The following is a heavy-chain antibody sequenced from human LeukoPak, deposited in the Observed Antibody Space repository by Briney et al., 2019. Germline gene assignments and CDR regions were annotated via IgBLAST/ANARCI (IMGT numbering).Heavy chain of an antibody. D-gene: IGHD3-22*01. Sequence: SETLSLTCTVSGGSISSGGYYWSWIRQHPGKGLEWIGYIYYSGSTYYNPSLKSRVTISVDTSKNQFSLKLSSVTAADTAVYYCARVYYYDSSGYYDFRRVYFDYWGQGTLVAVSS. CDR1: GGSISSGGYY. J-gene: IGHJ4*02. V-gene: IGHV4-31*03. CDR3: ARVYYYDSSGYYDFRRVYFDY. CDR2: IYYSGST.